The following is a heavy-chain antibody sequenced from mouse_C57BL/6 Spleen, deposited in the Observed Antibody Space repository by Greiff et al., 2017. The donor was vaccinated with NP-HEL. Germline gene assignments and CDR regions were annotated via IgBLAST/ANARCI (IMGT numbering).Heavy chain of an antibody. D-gene: IGHD1-1*01. CDR3: ARSDIYYYGSSTPYFDY. V-gene: IGHV1-82*01. CDR2: IYPGDGDT. CDR1: GYAFSSSW. J-gene: IGHJ2*01. Sequence: VQLQQSGPELVKPGASVKISCKASGYAFSSSWMIWVKQRPGKGLEWIGRIYPGDGDTNYNGKFKGKATLTADKSSSTAYMQLSSLTSEDSAVYFCARSDIYYYGSSTPYFDYWGQGTTLTVSS.